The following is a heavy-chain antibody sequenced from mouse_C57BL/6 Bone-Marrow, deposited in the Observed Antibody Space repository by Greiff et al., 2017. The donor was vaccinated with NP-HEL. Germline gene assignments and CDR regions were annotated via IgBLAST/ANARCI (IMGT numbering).Heavy chain of an antibody. J-gene: IGHJ4*01. CDR2: IRNKANGYTT. CDR1: GFTFTDYY. Sequence: EVQGVESGGGLVQPGGSLSLSCAASGFTFTDYYMSWVRQPPGKALEWLGFIRNKANGYTTEYSASVKGRFPISSDTSQSILYLQMNALRAEDSATYYCARSIYYDYADDPFYAMDYWGQGTSVTVSS. V-gene: IGHV7-3*01. D-gene: IGHD2-4*01. CDR3: ARSIYYDYADDPFYAMDY.